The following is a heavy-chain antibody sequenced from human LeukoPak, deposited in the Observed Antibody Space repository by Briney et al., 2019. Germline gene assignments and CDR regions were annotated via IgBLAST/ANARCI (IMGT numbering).Heavy chain of an antibody. CDR2: ISGSGGST. CDR1: GFTFSSYA. Sequence: GGSLRLSCAASGFTFSSYAMSWVRQAPGKGLEWVSAISGSGGSTYYADSVKGRFTISRDNSKNTLYPQMNSLRAEDTAVYYCAKDLYAWYYYDSSGYYPGWGQGTLVTVSS. CDR3: AKDLYAWYYYDSSGYYPG. J-gene: IGHJ4*02. V-gene: IGHV3-23*01. D-gene: IGHD3-22*01.